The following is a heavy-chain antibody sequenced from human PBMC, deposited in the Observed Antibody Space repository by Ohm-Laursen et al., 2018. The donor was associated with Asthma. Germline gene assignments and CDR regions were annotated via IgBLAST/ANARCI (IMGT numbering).Heavy chain of an antibody. V-gene: IGHV4-39*01. Sequence: TFSSYAMSWVRQPPGKGLEWIGGIYYSGNTYYNPSLKSRVTISVDTSKNQFSLKLSSVTAADTAVYYCARQRRDGFAYWGQGTLVTVSS. D-gene: IGHD5-24*01. J-gene: IGHJ4*02. CDR1: TFSSYA. CDR3: ARQRRDGFAY. CDR2: IYYSGNT.